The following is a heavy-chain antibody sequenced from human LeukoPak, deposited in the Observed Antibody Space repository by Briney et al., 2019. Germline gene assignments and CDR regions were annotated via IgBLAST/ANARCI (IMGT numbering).Heavy chain of an antibody. CDR3: ARARPYCSGGTCHRGAFEI. D-gene: IGHD2-15*01. Sequence: SETLTLTCVASGTSISTYYWNWIRQPPGKELEWIAYIYNTGSTDYNPSLKSRVSISADTSKNQFSLKLSSVTAADAAVYYCARARPYCSGGTCHRGAFEIWGQGTLVTVSS. CDR1: GTSISTYY. CDR2: IYNTGST. J-gene: IGHJ3*02. V-gene: IGHV4-59*01.